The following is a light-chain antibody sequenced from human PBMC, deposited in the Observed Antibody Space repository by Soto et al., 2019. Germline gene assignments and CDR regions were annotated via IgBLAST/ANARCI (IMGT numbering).Light chain of an antibody. V-gene: IGLV2-18*02. CDR2: EVS. CDR1: SSDVGSYNR. Sequence: SVLTQPPSVYGSPGQSVTISCTGTSSDVGSYNRVSWYQQSPGTAPKLMIYEVSNRPSGVPDRFSGSKSGNTASLTISGLQAEDEADYYCSSYTSSSTYVFGTGTKVTVL. CDR3: SSYTSSSTYV. J-gene: IGLJ1*01.